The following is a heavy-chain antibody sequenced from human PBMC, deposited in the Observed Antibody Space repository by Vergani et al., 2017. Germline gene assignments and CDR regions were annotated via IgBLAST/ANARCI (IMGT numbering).Heavy chain of an antibody. CDR1: GYSFTNYA. V-gene: IGHV1-3*04. CDR3: ARDYQEYWYSGSYFDY. D-gene: IGHD1-26*01. CDR2: INTGNGNT. J-gene: IGHJ4*02. Sequence: QVQLVQSGAEVKKPGASVKVSCKASGYSFTNYAMHWVRQAPGQRLEWMGWINTGNGNTKYSQKFQGRVTITRDTSASTAYMELSSLRSEDTAVYYCARDYQEYWYSGSYFDYWGQGTLVTVSS.